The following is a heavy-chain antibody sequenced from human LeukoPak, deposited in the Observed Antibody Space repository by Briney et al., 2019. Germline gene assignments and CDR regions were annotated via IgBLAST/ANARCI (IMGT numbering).Heavy chain of an antibody. D-gene: IGHD1-26*01. CDR3: AKDPYSGSYYLY. CDR2: ISGSGGST. CDR1: GFTFSSYA. Sequence: GSLRLFCAASGFTFSSYAMSWVRQAPGKGLEWVSVISGSGGSTYHADSVQGRFTISRDNSKNTLYLQMNSLRAEDTAVYYCAKDPYSGSYYLYWGQGTLVTVSS. J-gene: IGHJ4*02. V-gene: IGHV3-23*01.